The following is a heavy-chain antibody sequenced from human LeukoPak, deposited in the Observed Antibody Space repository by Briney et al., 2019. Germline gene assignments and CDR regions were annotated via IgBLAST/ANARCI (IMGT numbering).Heavy chain of an antibody. Sequence: SETLSLTCTVSGGSISDSSYHWGWLRQPPGKGLEWIGSIYYSGTTYYRPSLKSRVTISVDTSKNQFSLKLTSVTAADTAVCYCAREVASSVHYWGQGTLVTVSS. CDR3: AREVASSVHY. CDR2: IYYSGTT. J-gene: IGHJ4*02. V-gene: IGHV4-39*01. CDR1: GGSISDSSYH. D-gene: IGHD3-10*01.